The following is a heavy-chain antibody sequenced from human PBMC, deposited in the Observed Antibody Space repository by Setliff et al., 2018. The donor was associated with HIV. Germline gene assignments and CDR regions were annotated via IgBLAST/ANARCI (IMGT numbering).Heavy chain of an antibody. CDR2: INQSGST. D-gene: IGHD2-2*01. CDR3: ARGPPIVVVPAALLTFDY. Sequence: SETLSLTCAVYGGSFSGYYWSWIRQPPGKGLEWIGEINQSGSTNYNPSLKSRATKSVDRSKNQFSLKLSSVTAADTAVYYCARGPPIVVVPAALLTFDYWGQGTQVTVSS. V-gene: IGHV4-34*01. J-gene: IGHJ4*02. CDR1: GGSFSGYY.